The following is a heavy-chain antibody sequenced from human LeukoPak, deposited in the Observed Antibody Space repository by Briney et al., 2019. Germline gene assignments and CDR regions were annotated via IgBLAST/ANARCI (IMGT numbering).Heavy chain of an antibody. CDR3: ARDRAPTVTTSSYYFDY. J-gene: IGHJ4*02. CDR2: ISSSSSYI. V-gene: IGHV3-21*01. CDR1: GFTFSSYS. D-gene: IGHD4-17*01. Sequence: GGSLRLSCAASGFTFSSYSMNWVRQAPGKGLEWVSSISSSSSYIYYADSVKGRFTISRDNAKNSLYLQMNSLRAEDTAVYYCARDRAPTVTTSSYYFDYWGQGTLVTVSS.